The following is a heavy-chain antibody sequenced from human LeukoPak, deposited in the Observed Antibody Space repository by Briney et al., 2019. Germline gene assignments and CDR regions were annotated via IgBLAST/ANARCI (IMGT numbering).Heavy chain of an antibody. CDR1: GFTFSSYS. CDR2: ISSSSSYI. CDR3: ARSRGTLIDY. D-gene: IGHD1/OR15-1a*01. Sequence: PGGSLRLSCAASGFTFSSYSMNWVRQAPGKGLEWVSSISSSSSYIYYADSVKGRFTISRDNAKNSLYLQMNGLRAEDTAVYYCARSRGTLIDYWGQGTLVTVSS. V-gene: IGHV3-21*01. J-gene: IGHJ4*02.